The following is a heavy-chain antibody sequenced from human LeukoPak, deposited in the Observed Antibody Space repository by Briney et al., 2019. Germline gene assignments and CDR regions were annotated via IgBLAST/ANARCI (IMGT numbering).Heavy chain of an antibody. Sequence: GGSLRLSCAASGFTFSSYWMSWVRQAPGKGLEWVANIKQDGSEKYYVDSVKGRFTISRDNAKNSLYLQMNSLRAEDTAVYYCARGDCSSWDTYYFDYWGQGTLVTVSS. D-gene: IGHD6-13*01. CDR3: ARGDCSSWDTYYFDY. J-gene: IGHJ4*02. CDR1: GFTFSSYW. CDR2: IKQDGSEK. V-gene: IGHV3-7*03.